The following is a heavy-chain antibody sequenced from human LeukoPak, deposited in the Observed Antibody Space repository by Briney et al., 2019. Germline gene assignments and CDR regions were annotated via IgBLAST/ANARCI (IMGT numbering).Heavy chain of an antibody. Sequence: GASVKVSCKASGYIFSGYYMHWVRQAPGQRLEWMGWSNPNGGGTNSAQKFQGRVTMTRDTSINTVYMELNSLRSDDTAVYYCARDLGDGNGMGNYYFDYWGQGTLVTVSS. CDR1: GYIFSGYY. CDR2: SNPNGGGT. D-gene: IGHD2-8*01. CDR3: ARDLGDGNGMGNYYFDY. V-gene: IGHV1-2*02. J-gene: IGHJ4*02.